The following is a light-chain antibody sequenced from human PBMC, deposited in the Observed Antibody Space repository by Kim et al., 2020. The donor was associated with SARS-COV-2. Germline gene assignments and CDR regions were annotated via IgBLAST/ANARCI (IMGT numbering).Light chain of an antibody. CDR1: QSISSY. CDR3: QQSYRTPLT. V-gene: IGKV1-39*01. CDR2: SAS. Sequence: ASVGDRVTITCRASQSISSYLNWYQQKPGKAPKLLIYSASSLQSGVPSRFSGSGSGTDFTLTISSLQPEDFATYYCQQSYRTPLTFGGGTEVDIK. J-gene: IGKJ4*01.